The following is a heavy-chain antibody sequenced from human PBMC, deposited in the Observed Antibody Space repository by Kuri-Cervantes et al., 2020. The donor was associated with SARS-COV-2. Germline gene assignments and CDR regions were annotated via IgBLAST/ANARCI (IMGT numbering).Heavy chain of an antibody. J-gene: IGHJ5*02. V-gene: IGHV4-61*09. CDR3: ARLGGYRSGYNWFDP. CDR2: IYTSGST. Sequence: SETLSLTCTVSGGSISSGDYYWSWIRQPAGKGLEWIGYIYTSGSTNYNPSLKSRVTISVDTSKNQFSLNLISVTAADTAVYYCARLGGYRSGYNWFDPWGQGTLVTVSS. D-gene: IGHD5-18*01. CDR1: GGSISSGDYY.